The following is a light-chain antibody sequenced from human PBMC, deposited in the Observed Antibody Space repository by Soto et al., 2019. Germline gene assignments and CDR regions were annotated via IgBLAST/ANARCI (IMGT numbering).Light chain of an antibody. CDR1: SSNIGNNY. Sequence: QSVLTQPPSVSAAPGQKVTISCSGSSSNIGNNYVSWYQQLPGTAPKLLIYDSNKRPSGIPDRFSGSKSGTSATLGITGLQTGDEADYYCGTWDNSLSAVVFGGGTKLIVL. J-gene: IGLJ2*01. CDR3: GTWDNSLSAVV. V-gene: IGLV1-51*01. CDR2: DSN.